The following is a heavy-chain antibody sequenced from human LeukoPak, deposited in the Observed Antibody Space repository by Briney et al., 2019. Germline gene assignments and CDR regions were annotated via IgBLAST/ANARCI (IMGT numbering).Heavy chain of an antibody. Sequence: PSETLSLTCTVSGGPISSGDYYWSWIRQPPGKGLEWIGYIYYSGSTYSNPSLKSRVTISVDTSKNQFSLKLSSVTAADTAVYYCARAGGDIYYFDYWGQGTLVTVSS. CDR3: ARAGGDIYYFDY. V-gene: IGHV4-30-4*08. CDR2: IYYSGST. J-gene: IGHJ4*02. D-gene: IGHD3-16*02. CDR1: GGPISSGDYY.